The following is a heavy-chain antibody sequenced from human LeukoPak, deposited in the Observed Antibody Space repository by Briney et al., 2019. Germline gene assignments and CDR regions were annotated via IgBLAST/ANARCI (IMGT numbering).Heavy chain of an antibody. Sequence: GGSLRLSCAASGFTFSNAWMSWVRQAPGKGLEWVGRIKRKTDGGTADYAAPVKGRFTISRDDSQNTLYLQMNSLKTEDTAVYYCTTLMQYQVLDYRGQGTLVTVSS. V-gene: IGHV3-15*05. J-gene: IGHJ4*02. D-gene: IGHD2-2*01. CDR2: IKRKTDGGTA. CDR1: GFTFSNAW. CDR3: TTLMQYQVLDY.